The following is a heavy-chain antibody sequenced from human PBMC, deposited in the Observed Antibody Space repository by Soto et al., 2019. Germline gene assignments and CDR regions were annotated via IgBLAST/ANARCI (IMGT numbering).Heavy chain of an antibody. CDR3: VRERSLAKSGYYYVYFDY. J-gene: IGHJ4*02. CDR2: LYHSGST. Sequence: KPSETLSLTCAVSGYSINSDYYWGWIRQSPGKGLEWIGSLYHSGSTYYNPSLRSRVTISLDTSKNQFSLKLSSVTAADTAVYYCVRERSLAKSGYYYVYFDYWGQGTLVTVSS. D-gene: IGHD3-22*01. V-gene: IGHV4-38-2*02. CDR1: GYSINSDYY.